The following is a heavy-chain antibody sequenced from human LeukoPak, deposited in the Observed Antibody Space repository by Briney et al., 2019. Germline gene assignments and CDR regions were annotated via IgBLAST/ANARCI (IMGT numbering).Heavy chain of an antibody. Sequence: GGSLRLSCAASGFTFDDYAMHWVRQAPGKGLEWVSGISWNSGNIGYADSVKGRFTISRDNSKNTLYLQMNSLRAEDTAVYYCAKVGGSGYYYYYYGMDVWGQGTTVTVSS. J-gene: IGHJ6*02. D-gene: IGHD3-22*01. CDR2: ISWNSGNI. CDR1: GFTFDDYA. V-gene: IGHV3-9*01. CDR3: AKVGGSGYYYYYYGMDV.